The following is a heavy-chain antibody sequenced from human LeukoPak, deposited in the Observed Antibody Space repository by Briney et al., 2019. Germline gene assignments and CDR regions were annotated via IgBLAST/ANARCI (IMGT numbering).Heavy chain of an antibody. V-gene: IGHV1-8*01. D-gene: IGHD2-2*01. J-gene: IGHJ6*02. Sequence: GASVTVSCKASGYTFTSYDINWVRQATGQGLEWMGWMNPNSGNTGYAQKFQGRVTMTRNTSISTAYMELSSLRSEDTAVYYCARLSDIVVVPAAGDYYYGMDVWGQGTTVTVSS. CDR2: MNPNSGNT. CDR3: ARLSDIVVVPAAGDYYYGMDV. CDR1: GYTFTSYD.